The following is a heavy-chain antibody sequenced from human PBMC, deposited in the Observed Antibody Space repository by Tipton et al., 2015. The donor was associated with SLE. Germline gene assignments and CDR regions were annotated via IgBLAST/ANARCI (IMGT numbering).Heavy chain of an antibody. Sequence: TLSLTCAVSGYSISSGYYWGWIRQPPGKGLEWIGHIFNSGSTYYNPSLKSRVTISVETSKSQFSLKVTSVTAADTAVYYCARGPYNWNPFYYYYMDVWGKGTTVTVSS. J-gene: IGHJ6*03. CDR3: ARGPYNWNPFYYYYMDV. D-gene: IGHD1-20*01. CDR1: GYSISSGYY. V-gene: IGHV4-38-2*01. CDR2: IFNSGST.